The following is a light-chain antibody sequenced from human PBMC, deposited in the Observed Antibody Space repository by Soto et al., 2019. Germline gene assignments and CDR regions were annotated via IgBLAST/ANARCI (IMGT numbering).Light chain of an antibody. J-gene: IGLJ1*01. CDR3: SSYTSSRNYV. CDR1: SSDVGGYNY. CDR2: EVS. Sequence: QSALTQPASVSGSPGQSITISCTGISSDVGGYNYVSWYQQHPGKAPKLMIYEVSNRPSGVSNRFSGSKSGNTASLSISGLQAEDEADYYCSSYTSSRNYVFGTGTKVTVL. V-gene: IGLV2-14*01.